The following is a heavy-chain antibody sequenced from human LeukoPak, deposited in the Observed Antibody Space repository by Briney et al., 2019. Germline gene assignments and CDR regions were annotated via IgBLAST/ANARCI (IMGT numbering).Heavy chain of an antibody. V-gene: IGHV1-2*02. J-gene: IGHJ4*02. D-gene: IGHD6-19*01. CDR2: INPNSGGT. CDR1: GYTFTGYY. Sequence: ASVKVSCKASGYTFTGYYMNWVRQAPGQGLEWMGWINPNSGGTNYAQKFQGRVTMTRDTSISTAYMELSRVRSGDTAVYYCARRVFSGWGYYFDYWGQGTLVTVSS. CDR3: ARRVFSGWGYYFDY.